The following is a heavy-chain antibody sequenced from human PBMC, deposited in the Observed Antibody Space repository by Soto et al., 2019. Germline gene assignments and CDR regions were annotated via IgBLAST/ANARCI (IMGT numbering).Heavy chain of an antibody. CDR1: GGTFSSYA. J-gene: IGHJ3*02. Sequence: SVKVSCKASGGTFSSYAISWVRQAPGQGLEWMGGIIPIFGTANYAQKFQGRVTITADESTSTAYMELSSLRSEDTAVYYCAGVIQRRGSNLNAFDIWGQGTMVTVSS. CDR3: AGVIQRRGSNLNAFDI. D-gene: IGHD5-12*01. CDR2: IIPIFGTA. V-gene: IGHV1-69*13.